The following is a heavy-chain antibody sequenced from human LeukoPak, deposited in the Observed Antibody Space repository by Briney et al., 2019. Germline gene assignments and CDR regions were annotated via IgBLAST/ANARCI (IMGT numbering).Heavy chain of an antibody. CDR2: ISGYNGNT. CDR3: ACGEYYDYLLGY. CDR1: GYTFTSYG. Sequence: ASVKVSCKASGYTFTSYGISWVRQAPGQGLEWMGWISGYNGNTNYAQNLQGRVTVTTDTSTSTVYMELRSLRSDDTAVYYCACGEYYDYLLGYWGQGTLVTVSS. D-gene: IGHD3-16*01. J-gene: IGHJ4*02. V-gene: IGHV1-18*01.